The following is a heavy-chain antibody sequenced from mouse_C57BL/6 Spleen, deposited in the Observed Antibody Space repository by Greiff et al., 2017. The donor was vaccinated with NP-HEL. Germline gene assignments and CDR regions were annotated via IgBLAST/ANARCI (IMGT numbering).Heavy chain of an antibody. CDR1: GYSFTGYF. J-gene: IGHJ2*01. V-gene: IGHV1-20*01. CDR2: INPYNGDT. D-gene: IGHD1-1*01. CDR3: ARGDYYGSSPYFDY. Sequence: VQLKESGPELVKPGDSVKISCKASGYSFTGYFMNWVMQSHGKSLEWIGRINPYNGDTFYNQKFKGKATLTVDKSSSTAYMQLRSLTSEDSAVYYCARGDYYGSSPYFDYWGQGTTLTVSS.